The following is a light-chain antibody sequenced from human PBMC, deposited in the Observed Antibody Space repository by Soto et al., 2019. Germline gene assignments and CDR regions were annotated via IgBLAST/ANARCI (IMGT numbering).Light chain of an antibody. CDR3: CSYAGSSLR. J-gene: IGLJ2*01. CDR2: EGS. Sequence: QSVLTQPASVSGSPGQSITISCTGTSSDVGSYNLVSWYQQHPGKAPKLMIYEGSKRPSGVSNRFSGSKSGNTASLTISGLQAEDEADYYCCSYAGSSLRFGGGTQLTVL. V-gene: IGLV2-23*01. CDR1: SSDVGSYNL.